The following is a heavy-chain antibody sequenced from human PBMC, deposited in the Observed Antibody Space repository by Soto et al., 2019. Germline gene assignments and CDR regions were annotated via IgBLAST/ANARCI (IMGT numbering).Heavy chain of an antibody. CDR1: GGSFSGYY. J-gene: IGHJ5*02. CDR2: INHSGST. D-gene: IGHD6-13*01. V-gene: IGHV4-34*01. Sequence: PSETLSLTCAVYGGSFSGYYWSWIRQPPGKGLEWIGEINHSGSTNYNPSLKSRVTISVDTSKNQFSLKLSSVTAADTAVYYCARARPNGSSRRGSRFDPWGQGTLVTVSS. CDR3: ARARPNGSSRRGSRFDP.